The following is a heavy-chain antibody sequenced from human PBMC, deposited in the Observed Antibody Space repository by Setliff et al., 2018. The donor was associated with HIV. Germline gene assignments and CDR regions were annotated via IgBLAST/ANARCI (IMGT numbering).Heavy chain of an antibody. Sequence: LLLSCSASGFTFSSYAMNWVRQAPGKRLEWVSSITNDGRNTYYADSVKGRFTISRDNSKNTLYLQVNSLRSYDTALYYCARKPTGSPSDYWGQGTLVTVSS. V-gene: IGHV3-23*01. CDR3: ARKPTGSPSDY. J-gene: IGHJ4*02. CDR2: ITNDGRNT. CDR1: GFTFSSYA. D-gene: IGHD2-2*01.